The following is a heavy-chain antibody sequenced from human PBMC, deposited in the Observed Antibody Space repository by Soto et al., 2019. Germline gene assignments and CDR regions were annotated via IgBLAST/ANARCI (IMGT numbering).Heavy chain of an antibody. CDR2: IYPGDSDT. CDR1: GYSFTSYW. CDR3: ASRYCSSTSCFQDYYFDY. Sequence: GESLKISCKGSGYSFTSYWIGWVRQMPGKGLEWMGIIYPGDSDTRYSPSFQGQVTISADKSISTAYLQWSSLKASDTAMYYCASRYCSSTSCFQDYYFDYWGQGTLVTVSS. J-gene: IGHJ4*02. V-gene: IGHV5-51*01. D-gene: IGHD2-2*01.